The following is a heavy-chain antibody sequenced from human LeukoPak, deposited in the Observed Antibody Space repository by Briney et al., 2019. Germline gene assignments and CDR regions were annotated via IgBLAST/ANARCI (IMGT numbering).Heavy chain of an antibody. V-gene: IGHV3-30*02. CDR2: IRYDGSNK. D-gene: IGHD2-21*02. CDR3: ARDLRGIVVVTAIDY. CDR1: GFTFSSYG. J-gene: IGHJ4*02. Sequence: GGSLRLSCAASGFTFSSYGMHWVRQAPGKGLEWVAFIRYDGSNKYYADSVKGRFTISRDNAKNTLYLQMNSLRAEDTAVYYCARDLRGIVVVTAIDYWGQGTLVTVSS.